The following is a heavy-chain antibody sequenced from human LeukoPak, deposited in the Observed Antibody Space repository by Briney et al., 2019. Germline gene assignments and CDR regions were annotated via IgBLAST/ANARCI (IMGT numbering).Heavy chain of an antibody. D-gene: IGHD3-3*01. Sequence: SETLSLTCTVSGGSISSYYWSWIRQPPGKGLEWIGYIYYSGSTNYNPSLKSRVTISVDTPKNQFSLKLSSVTAADAAVYYCARDRGDFLGDAFDIWGQGTMVTVSS. CDR3: ARDRGDFLGDAFDI. V-gene: IGHV4-59*01. CDR2: IYYSGST. J-gene: IGHJ3*02. CDR1: GGSISSYY.